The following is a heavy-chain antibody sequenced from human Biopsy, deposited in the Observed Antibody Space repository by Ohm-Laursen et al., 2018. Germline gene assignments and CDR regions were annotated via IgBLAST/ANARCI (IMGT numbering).Heavy chain of an antibody. V-gene: IGHV3-9*01. D-gene: IGHD3-3*01. CDR3: VRGYSSSWSGYLDH. CDR2: ISWDGGSE. CDR1: GFTFDDHV. J-gene: IGHJ4*02. Sequence: SLRLSCAASGFTFDDHVMHWVRHAPGKGLEWVSGISWDGGSEGYADPVKGRFTISRDNAKNSLFLQMNSLTTEDTALYYCVRGYSSSWSGYLDHWGQGTLVTVSS.